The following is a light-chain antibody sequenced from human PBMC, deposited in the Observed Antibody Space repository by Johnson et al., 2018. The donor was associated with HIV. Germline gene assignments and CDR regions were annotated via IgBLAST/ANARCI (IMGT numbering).Light chain of an antibody. V-gene: IGLV1-51*01. Sequence: FVLTQPPSVSAAPGQKVTISCSGSSSNIGNNYVSWYQQVPGTAPKLLIYDNNRRPSGIPDRFSGSKSGTSATLDITGLQAGDEADYYCGTWVSSVSANVFGTGTRVTVL. CDR1: SSNIGNNY. CDR2: DNN. CDR3: GTWVSSVSANV. J-gene: IGLJ1*01.